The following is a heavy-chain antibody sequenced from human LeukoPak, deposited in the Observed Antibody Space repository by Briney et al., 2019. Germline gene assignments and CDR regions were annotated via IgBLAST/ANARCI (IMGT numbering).Heavy chain of an antibody. J-gene: IGHJ4*02. V-gene: IGHV1-18*01. CDR1: GYTFTSYG. D-gene: IGHD3-3*01. Sequence: GASVKVSCKASGYTFTSYGISWVRQAPGQGLEWMGWISAYNGNTNYAQKLQGRVTMTTDTSTSTAYMELRSLRSDDTAVYYCARVPFGVVIMKLRPIFDYWGQGTLVTVSS. CDR3: ARVPFGVVIMKLRPIFDY. CDR2: ISAYNGNT.